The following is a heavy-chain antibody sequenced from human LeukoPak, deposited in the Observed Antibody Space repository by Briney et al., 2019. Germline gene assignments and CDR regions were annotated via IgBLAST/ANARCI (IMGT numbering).Heavy chain of an antibody. D-gene: IGHD6-13*01. Sequence: GSLRLSCAASGFTFSNYWMSWVRQAPGKGLEWVANIKEDGSEKDYVDSVKGRFTISRDNSKNTLYLQMNSLRAEDTAVYYCAKEQQLRGTWGQGTLVTVSS. CDR2: IKEDGSEK. J-gene: IGHJ5*02. V-gene: IGHV3-7*03. CDR1: GFTFSNYW. CDR3: AKEQQLRGT.